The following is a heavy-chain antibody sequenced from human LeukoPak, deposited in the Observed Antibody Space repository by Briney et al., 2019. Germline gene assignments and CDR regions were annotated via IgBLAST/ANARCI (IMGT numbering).Heavy chain of an antibody. V-gene: IGHV3-15*01. J-gene: IGHJ3*02. CDR3: TTEGQWFGEFHDAFDI. D-gene: IGHD3-10*01. CDR1: AFSFSDYN. CDR2: IKSKTDGGTT. Sequence: GGSLRLSCAASAFSFSDYNMNWVRQAPGKGLEWVGRIKSKTDGGTTDYAAPVKGRFTISRDDSKNTLYLQMNSLKTEDTAVYYCTTEGQWFGEFHDAFDIWGQGTMVTVSS.